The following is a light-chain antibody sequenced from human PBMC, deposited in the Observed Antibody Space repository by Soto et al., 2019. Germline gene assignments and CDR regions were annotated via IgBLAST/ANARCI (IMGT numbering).Light chain of an antibody. V-gene: IGKV3-20*01. CDR1: QSVSSSH. J-gene: IGKJ4*01. Sequence: DIVLTQSPGTLSLPPGERAILSCSASQSVSSSHLAWYQQKPGQAPRLLIYGASSRATGIPDRFSGSGSGTAFTLTISRLEPEDFAVYYCQQYGTSPPALTFGGGTKVEIK. CDR2: GAS. CDR3: QQYGTSPPALT.